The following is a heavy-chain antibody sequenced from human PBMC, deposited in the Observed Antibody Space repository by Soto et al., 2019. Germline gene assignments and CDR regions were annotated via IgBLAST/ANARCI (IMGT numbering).Heavy chain of an antibody. J-gene: IGHJ4*02. Sequence: QVQLQESGPGLVKPSETLSLTCTVSGGSISSYYWSWIRQPPGKGLEWIGYIYYSGSTNYNPSLKSRVPISVDTSKNQFSLKLSSVTAADTAVYYCARGQYYYDSSGYYYWGQGTLVTVSS. CDR1: GGSISSYY. CDR3: ARGQYYYDSSGYYY. CDR2: IYYSGST. D-gene: IGHD3-22*01. V-gene: IGHV4-59*01.